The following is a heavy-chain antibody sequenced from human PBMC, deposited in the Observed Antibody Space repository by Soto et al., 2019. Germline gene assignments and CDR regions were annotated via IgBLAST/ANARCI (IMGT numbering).Heavy chain of an antibody. CDR2: TYYRSKWYN. CDR1: GDSVYSNSDG. CDR3: ARATTPARGGWSDF. J-gene: IGHJ5*01. D-gene: IGHD2-15*01. V-gene: IGHV6-1*01. Sequence: SQTLSLTCAIFGDSVYSNSDGRNSIRPSPSRGLEWLGRTYYRSKWYNDYALSVRSRITINPDTSKNPLSLQLNSVSPEDTAVYYCARATTPARGGWSDFWGQGTLVTVSS.